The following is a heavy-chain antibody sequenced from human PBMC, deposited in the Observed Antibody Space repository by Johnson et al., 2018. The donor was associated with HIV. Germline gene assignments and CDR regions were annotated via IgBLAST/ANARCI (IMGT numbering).Heavy chain of an antibody. D-gene: IGHD3-10*01. V-gene: IGHV3-20*04. Sequence: VQLVESGGGVVRPGGSLRLSCAAPGFTFDDYGMSWVRQAPGKGLEWVSGINWNGGSTVYADSVKGRFTISRDNAKNSLYLQMNSLRADDTALYYCARDLYDGSGSSVAFDIWGQGTMVTVSS. CDR3: ARDLYDGSGSSVAFDI. CDR2: INWNGGST. J-gene: IGHJ3*02. CDR1: GFTFDDYG.